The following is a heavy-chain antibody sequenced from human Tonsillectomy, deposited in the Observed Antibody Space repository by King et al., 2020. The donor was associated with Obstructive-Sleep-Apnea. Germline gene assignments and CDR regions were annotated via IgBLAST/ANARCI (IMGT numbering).Heavy chain of an antibody. J-gene: IGHJ4*02. CDR3: AKVGYDFWSGHYTGFDY. CDR1: GFTFTSYA. CDR2: ISGSGGST. V-gene: IGHV3-23*04. Sequence: VQLVESGGGLVQPGGSLRLSCAAAGFTFTSYAMSWVRQAPGKGLEWVSAISGSGGSTYYADSVKGRFTISRDNSKNTLFLQMNSLKAEDSALYYCAKVGYDFWSGHYTGFDYWGQGTLVTVSS. D-gene: IGHD3-3*01.